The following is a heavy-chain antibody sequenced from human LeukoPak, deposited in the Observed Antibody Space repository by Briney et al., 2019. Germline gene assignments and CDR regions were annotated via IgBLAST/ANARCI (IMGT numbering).Heavy chain of an antibody. Sequence: PSETLSLTCTVSGYSITSGYYWGWIRRPPGKGLEWIGSIYHSGSTYYNPSLKSRVTISVDTSKNQFSLKLSSVTAADTAVYYCARNGLVAAGTGWFDPWGQGTLVTVSS. J-gene: IGHJ5*02. V-gene: IGHV4-38-2*02. CDR1: GYSITSGYY. CDR2: IYHSGST. D-gene: IGHD6-13*01. CDR3: ARNGLVAAGTGWFDP.